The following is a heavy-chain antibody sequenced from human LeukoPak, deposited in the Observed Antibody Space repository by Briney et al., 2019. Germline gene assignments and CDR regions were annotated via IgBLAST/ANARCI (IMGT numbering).Heavy chain of an antibody. CDR3: AKDTVAAAGTRWFDP. D-gene: IGHD6-13*01. CDR2: IRYDGSNK. V-gene: IGHV3-30*02. Sequence: GGSLRLSFAASGFTFTYYAMHWVRQAPGKGLEWVAFIRYDGSNKYYADSVKGRFTISRDNSKNTLYLQMNSLRAEDTAVYYCAKDTVAAAGTRWFDPWGQGTLVTVPS. J-gene: IGHJ5*02. CDR1: GFTFTYYA.